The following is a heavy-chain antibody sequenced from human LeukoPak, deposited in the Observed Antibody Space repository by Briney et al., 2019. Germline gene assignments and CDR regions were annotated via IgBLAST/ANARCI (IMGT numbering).Heavy chain of an antibody. Sequence: RGGSLEISCKGSGYLFTSYWIGWGRQMPGKGLEWMGIIYPGDSDTRYSPSFQGQVTISADKSISTAYLQWSSLKASDTAMYYCARASMVRGVIRLLDYWGQGTLVTVSS. CDR1: GYLFTSYW. V-gene: IGHV5-51*01. J-gene: IGHJ4*02. CDR3: ARASMVRGVIRLLDY. D-gene: IGHD3-10*01. CDR2: IYPGDSDT.